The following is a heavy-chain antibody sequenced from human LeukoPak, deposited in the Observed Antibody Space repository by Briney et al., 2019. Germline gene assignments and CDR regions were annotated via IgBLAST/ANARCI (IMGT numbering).Heavy chain of an antibody. J-gene: IGHJ4*02. CDR2: INPNSGGT. D-gene: IGHD3-22*01. V-gene: IGHV1-2*02. CDR1: GYTFTSYA. CDR3: ARVDDSSGYYYDY. Sequence: ASVKVSCKASGYTFTSYAMNWVRQAPGQGLEWMGWINPNSGGTNYAQKFQGRVTMTRDTSISTAYMELSRLRSDDTAVYYCARVDDSSGYYYDYWGQGTLVTVSS.